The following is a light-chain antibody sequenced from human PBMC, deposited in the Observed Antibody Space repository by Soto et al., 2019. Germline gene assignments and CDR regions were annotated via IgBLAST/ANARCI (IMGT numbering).Light chain of an antibody. J-gene: IGKJ1*01. Sequence: EIVLTQSPATLSLSPGERATLSCRASQSVNSNYVAWYQHKPGQGPRLLFYGATHRATGIPDRISGSGSGTDFTLTISRVEPEDFAVYYCQQYGNSPQTFGQGTKVEIK. CDR2: GAT. CDR1: QSVNSNY. V-gene: IGKV3-20*01. CDR3: QQYGNSPQT.